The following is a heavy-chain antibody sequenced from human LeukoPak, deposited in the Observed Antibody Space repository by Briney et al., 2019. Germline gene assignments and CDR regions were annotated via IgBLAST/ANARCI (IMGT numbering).Heavy chain of an antibody. D-gene: IGHD6-19*01. Sequence: SETLSLTCTVSGYSISGCYYRGWIRQPPGKGLEWIGTIFQSVSTYYNPSLKSRVTTSVDTSKNQFSLKLSSVTAADTAVYYCARNNSNGFDFWSQGTLVTVSS. CDR3: ARNNSNGFDF. J-gene: IGHJ4*02. V-gene: IGHV4-38-2*02. CDR2: IFQSVST. CDR1: GYSISGCYY.